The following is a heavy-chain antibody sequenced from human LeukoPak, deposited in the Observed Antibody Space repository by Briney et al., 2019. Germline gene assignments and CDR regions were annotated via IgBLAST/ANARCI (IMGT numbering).Heavy chain of an antibody. Sequence: SQTLSLTCTVSGGSISSGSYYWSWIRQPAGKGLEWIGRIYTSGSTNYNPSLKSRVTISVDTSKNQFSLKLSSVTAADTAVYYCAATPLAVVLSWGQGTLVTVSS. CDR1: GGSISSGSYY. D-gene: IGHD2-21*01. CDR3: AATPLAVVLS. CDR2: IYTSGST. V-gene: IGHV4-61*02. J-gene: IGHJ5*02.